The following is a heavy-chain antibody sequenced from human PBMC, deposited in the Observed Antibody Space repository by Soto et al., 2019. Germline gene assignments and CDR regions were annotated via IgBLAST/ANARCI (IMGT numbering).Heavy chain of an antibody. CDR2: IIPIFGTA. J-gene: IGHJ6*02. V-gene: IGHV1-69*13. CDR1: GGTFSSYA. Sequence: ASVKVSCKASGGTFSSYAISWVRQAPGQGLEWMGGIIPIFGTANYAQKFQGRVTITADESTSTAYMELSSLRSEDTAVYYCARWFRNYYGSGKSDYYYYAMDVWGQGTTVTVS. D-gene: IGHD3-10*01. CDR3: ARWFRNYYGSGKSDYYYYAMDV.